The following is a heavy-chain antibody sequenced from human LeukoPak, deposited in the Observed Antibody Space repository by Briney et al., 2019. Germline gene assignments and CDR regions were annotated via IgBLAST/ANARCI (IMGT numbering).Heavy chain of an antibody. D-gene: IGHD5-24*01. J-gene: IGHJ4*02. CDR1: GYIFTSYW. V-gene: IGHV5-51*01. CDR3: AREGSRDGYNFWVY. Sequence: GESLKISCKGSGYIFTSYWIGWARRMPGKGLEWMGIIYPGDSDTRYSPSFHGQVTISADKSISTAYLQWSSLKASDTAMYYCAREGSRDGYNFWVYWGQGTLVTVSS. CDR2: IYPGDSDT.